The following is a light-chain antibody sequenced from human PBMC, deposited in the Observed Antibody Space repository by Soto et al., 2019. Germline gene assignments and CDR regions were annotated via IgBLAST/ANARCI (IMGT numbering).Light chain of an antibody. Sequence: DIQMIQSPSTLSASVGDRVSTTCRATQSIDIWLAWYQQKPGKAPKVLIYKASILESGVPSRFSGSGSGTEFTLTISSLQPEDFATYYCQQYKSYSRTFGQGTKVEIK. V-gene: IGKV1-5*03. CDR1: QSIDIW. J-gene: IGKJ1*01. CDR2: KAS. CDR3: QQYKSYSRT.